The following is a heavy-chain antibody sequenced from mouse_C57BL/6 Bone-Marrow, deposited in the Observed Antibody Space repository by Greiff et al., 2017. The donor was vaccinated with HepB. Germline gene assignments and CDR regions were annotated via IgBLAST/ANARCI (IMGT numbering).Heavy chain of an antibody. CDR1: GYAFSSYW. Sequence: LQQSGAELVKPGASVKISCKASGYAFSSYWMNWVKQRPGKSLEWIGVINPYNGGTSYNQKFKGKATLTVDKSSSTAYMELNSLTSEDSAVYYCARYGNSYDYWGQGTTLTVSS. CDR3: ARYGNSYDY. CDR2: INPYNGGT. D-gene: IGHD2-1*01. J-gene: IGHJ2*01. V-gene: IGHV1-19*01.